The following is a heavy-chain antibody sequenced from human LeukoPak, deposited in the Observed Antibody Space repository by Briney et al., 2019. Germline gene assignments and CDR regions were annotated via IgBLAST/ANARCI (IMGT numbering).Heavy chain of an antibody. D-gene: IGHD1-1*01. V-gene: IGHV1-69*02. J-gene: IGHJ4*02. CDR2: IIPILGIA. CDR3: ASRGGTGHFDY. CDR1: GYTLTGYY. Sequence: GASVKVSCKTYGYTLTGYYMHWVRQAPGQGLEWMGRIIPILGIANYAQKFQGRVTITADKSTSTAYMELSSLRSEDTAVYYCASRGGTGHFDYWGQGTLVTVSS.